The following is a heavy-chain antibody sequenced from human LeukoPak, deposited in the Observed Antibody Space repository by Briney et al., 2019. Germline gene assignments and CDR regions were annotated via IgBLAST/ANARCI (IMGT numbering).Heavy chain of an antibody. CDR1: GYTLTELS. J-gene: IGHJ6*03. CDR3: ATDGRIAAAGTRYYYYYMYV. V-gene: IGHV1-24*01. D-gene: IGHD6-13*01. CDR2: FDPEDGEK. Sequence: GASVKVSCKVSGYTLTELSMHWVRQAPGKGLEWMGGFDPEDGEKLYAQKFQGRVTMTEDTSTDTAYMELSSLRSEDTAVYYCATDGRIAAAGTRYYYYYMYVWGKGTTVTVSS.